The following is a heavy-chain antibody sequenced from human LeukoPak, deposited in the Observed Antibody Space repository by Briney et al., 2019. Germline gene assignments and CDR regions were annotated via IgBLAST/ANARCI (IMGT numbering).Heavy chain of an antibody. CDR1: GFTFSSYS. D-gene: IGHD3-22*01. J-gene: IGHJ4*02. CDR3: ARSYYYDSSGYREFDY. Sequence: GGSLRLSCAASGFTFSSYSMNWVRQAPGKGLEWVSYISSSSSTIYYVDSVKGRFTISRDNAKNSLYLQMNSLRDEDTAVYYCARSYYYDSSGYREFDYWGQGTLVTVSS. V-gene: IGHV3-48*02. CDR2: ISSSSSTI.